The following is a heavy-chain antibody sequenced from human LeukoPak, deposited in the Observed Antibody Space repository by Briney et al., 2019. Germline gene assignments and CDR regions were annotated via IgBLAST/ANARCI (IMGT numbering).Heavy chain of an antibody. Sequence: SETLSLTCAVYGGSFSGYYWSWIRQPPGKGLEWMGEINHSGSTNYNPSLKSRVTISVDTSKNQFSLKLSSVTAADTAVYYCARGRRYCSSTSCYRGYGYYYYGMDVWGQGTTVTVSS. J-gene: IGHJ6*02. CDR1: GGSFSGYY. V-gene: IGHV4-34*01. CDR2: INHSGST. CDR3: ARGRRYCSSTSCYRGYGYYYYGMDV. D-gene: IGHD2-2*02.